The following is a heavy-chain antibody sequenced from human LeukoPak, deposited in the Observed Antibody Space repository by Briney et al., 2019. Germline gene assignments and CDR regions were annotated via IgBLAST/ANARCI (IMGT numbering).Heavy chain of an antibody. J-gene: IGHJ3*02. Sequence: GASVKVSCKASGYTFTSYGISWVRQAPGQGLEWMGWINPNTGNTNYAQKFQGRVTMTRDTSISTAYMDLNRLRSDDTAVYFCARYDDTSEGAFDIWGQGTMVTVSS. CDR2: INPNTGNT. CDR1: GYTFTSYG. CDR3: ARYDDTSEGAFDI. D-gene: IGHD3-22*01. V-gene: IGHV1-18*01.